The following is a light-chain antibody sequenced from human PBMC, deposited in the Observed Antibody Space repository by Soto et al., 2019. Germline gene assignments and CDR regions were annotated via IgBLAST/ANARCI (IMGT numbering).Light chain of an antibody. V-gene: IGLV1-44*01. CDR1: SSNIGTSS. CDR2: TTN. Sequence: QSVLTQPHSASGTPGQRVTISCSGSSSNIGTSSVHWFQQLPGTAPKLLISTTNQRPSGVPERFSGSKSGTSASLAISGLQSEDEVDYYCAAWDDSLNGHVFGTGTTLTVL. J-gene: IGLJ1*01. CDR3: AAWDDSLNGHV.